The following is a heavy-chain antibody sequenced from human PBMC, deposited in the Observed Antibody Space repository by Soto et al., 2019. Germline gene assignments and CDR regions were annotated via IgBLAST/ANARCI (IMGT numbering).Heavy chain of an antibody. V-gene: IGHV3-30-3*01. CDR2: ISYDGSNK. D-gene: IGHD3-22*01. Sequence: GGSLRLSCAASGFTFSSYAMHWVRQAPGKGLEWVAVISYDGSNKYYADSVKGRFTISRDNSKNTLYLQMNSLRAEDTAVYYCARDPDYYDSSGYYYRFFDYWGQGTLVTVSS. J-gene: IGHJ4*02. CDR3: ARDPDYYDSSGYYYRFFDY. CDR1: GFTFSSYA.